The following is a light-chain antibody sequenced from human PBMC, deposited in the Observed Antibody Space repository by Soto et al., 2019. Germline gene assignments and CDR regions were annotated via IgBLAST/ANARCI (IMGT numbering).Light chain of an antibody. J-gene: IGKJ4*01. CDR1: KSVNSKY. CDR3: HHYGSS. Sequence: EILLTQSPGTLSLSPGERASLACRASKSVNSKYLAWYQQKPGQSPSLVIYGASNRATGLPDRFSGSGSGTDFTLTISRLEHEDFAFYYCHHYGSSFGGGTRVEFK. CDR2: GAS. V-gene: IGKV3-20*01.